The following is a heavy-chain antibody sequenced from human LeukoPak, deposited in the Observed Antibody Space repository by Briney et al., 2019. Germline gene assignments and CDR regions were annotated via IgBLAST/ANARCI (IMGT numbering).Heavy chain of an antibody. CDR1: GFTFSSYA. CDR3: AKLVVVVPAAIGGRYFDY. CDR2: ISGSGGST. D-gene: IGHD2-2*02. Sequence: PGGSLRLSCAASGFTFSSYAMSWVRQAPGKGLEWVSAISGSGGSTYYAGSVKGRFTISRDNSKNTLYLQMNSLRAEDTAVYYCAKLVVVVPAAIGGRYFDYWGQGTLVTVSS. V-gene: IGHV3-23*01. J-gene: IGHJ4*02.